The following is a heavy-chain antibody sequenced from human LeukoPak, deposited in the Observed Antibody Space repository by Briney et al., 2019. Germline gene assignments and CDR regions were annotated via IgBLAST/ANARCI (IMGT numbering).Heavy chain of an antibody. J-gene: IGHJ4*02. V-gene: IGHV1-2*02. Sequence: ASVKVSCKASGYTFTGYYMHWVRQAPGQGLEWMGWINPNSGGTNYAQKFQGRVTMTRDTSISTAYMELSRLRSDDTAVYYCAREPSYGDYEVFDYWGQGTLVTVSS. CDR2: INPNSGGT. D-gene: IGHD4-17*01. CDR3: AREPSYGDYEVFDY. CDR1: GYTFTGYY.